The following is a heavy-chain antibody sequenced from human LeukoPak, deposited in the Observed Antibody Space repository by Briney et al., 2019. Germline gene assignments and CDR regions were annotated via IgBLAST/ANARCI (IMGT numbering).Heavy chain of an antibody. CDR2: IYHTGST. CDR3: ARGGARGELLSVY. J-gene: IGHJ4*02. Sequence: SETLSLTCTVSGTSMNTYYWSWIRQPPGKGLEWIGYIYHTGSTNYKPSLRSRVTISMDTSKSQFSLKLSSVTAADTAVYFCARGGARGELLSVYWGQGTLVTVSS. D-gene: IGHD3-10*01. CDR1: GTSMNTYY. V-gene: IGHV4-59*01.